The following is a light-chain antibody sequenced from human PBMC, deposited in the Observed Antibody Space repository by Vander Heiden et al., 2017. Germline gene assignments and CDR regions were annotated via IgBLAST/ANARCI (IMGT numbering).Light chain of an antibody. J-gene: IGKJ4*01. CDR3: MQALQPPLT. Sequence: IVRTQFPLPCPVTAGEPASISCRSSQSLLQSTGNNYLYWYLKKPGQSPQLLIYLGSSRVSGVPDRFSGSGSGTDFTLKISRVEAEDVGVYYCMQALQPPLTFGGGTKVEIK. CDR1: QSLLQSTGNNY. V-gene: IGKV2-28*01. CDR2: LGS.